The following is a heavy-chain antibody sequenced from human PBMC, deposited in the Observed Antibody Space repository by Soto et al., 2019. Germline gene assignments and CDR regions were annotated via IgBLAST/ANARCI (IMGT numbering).Heavy chain of an antibody. CDR1: GFTFSSYW. Sequence: EVQLVESGGGLVQPGGSLRLSCAASGFTFSSYWMSWVRQAPGKGLEWVANIKQEGSEKYYVDSVKGRFTISRDNAKNSLYLQMNSLRAEDTAVYYCARNGDIVVVPAATGVDYWGQGTLVTVSS. D-gene: IGHD2-2*01. CDR3: ARNGDIVVVPAATGVDY. J-gene: IGHJ4*02. CDR2: IKQEGSEK. V-gene: IGHV3-7*01.